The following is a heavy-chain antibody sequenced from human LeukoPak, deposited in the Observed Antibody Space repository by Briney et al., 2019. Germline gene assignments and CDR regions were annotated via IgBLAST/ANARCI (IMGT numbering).Heavy chain of an antibody. J-gene: IGHJ5*02. Sequence: GGSLRLSCAASGFTFSSYAMHWVRQAPGKGLEWVAVISYDGSNKYYADSVKGRFTISRDNSKNTLYLQMNSLRAEDTAVYYCAKDPYYMVRGVIEWFDPWGQGTLVTVSS. CDR2: ISYDGSNK. D-gene: IGHD3-10*01. CDR1: GFTFSSYA. V-gene: IGHV3-30-3*01. CDR3: AKDPYYMVRGVIEWFDP.